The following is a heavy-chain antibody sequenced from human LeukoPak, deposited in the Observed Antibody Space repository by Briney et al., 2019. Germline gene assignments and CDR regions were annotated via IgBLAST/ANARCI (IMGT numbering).Heavy chain of an antibody. Sequence: ASVKVSCKASGYTFTSYDINWVRQATGRGLEWMGWMNPNSGGTNYAQKFQGRVTMTRDTSISTAYMELSRLRSDDTAVYYCARGILGTRADYWGQGTLVTVSS. CDR3: ARGILGTRADY. V-gene: IGHV1-2*02. J-gene: IGHJ4*02. CDR1: GYTFTSYD. CDR2: MNPNSGGT. D-gene: IGHD3-16*01.